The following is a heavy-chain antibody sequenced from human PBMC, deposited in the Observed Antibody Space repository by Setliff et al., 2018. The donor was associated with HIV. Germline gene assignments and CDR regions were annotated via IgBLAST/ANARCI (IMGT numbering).Heavy chain of an antibody. D-gene: IGHD2-21*01. CDR2: IWYDGGKK. J-gene: IGHJ2*01. CDR3: ARGQFRLRPDSLDL. V-gene: IGHV3-33*01. Sequence: GGSLRLSCEASGFTFSVHGMHWVRQAPGKGLEWLAVIWYDGGKKYYADSVQGRFTISRDDSKNTLYLQMNSLRAEDTAVYYCARGQFRLRPDSLDLWGRGTLVTVSS. CDR1: GFTFSVHG.